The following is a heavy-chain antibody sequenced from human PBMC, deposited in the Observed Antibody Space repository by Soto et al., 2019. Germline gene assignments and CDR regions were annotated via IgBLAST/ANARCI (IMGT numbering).Heavy chain of an antibody. D-gene: IGHD7-27*01. J-gene: IGHJ5*02. V-gene: IGHV3-30-3*01. CDR3: AREGPWGWFDP. Sequence: GGSLRLSCAASGFTFSSYAMHWVRQAPGKGLEWVAVISYDGSNKYYADSVKGRFTISRDNSKNTLYLQMNSLRAEDTAVYYCAREGPWGWFDPWGQGTLVTVSS. CDR1: GFTFSSYA. CDR2: ISYDGSNK.